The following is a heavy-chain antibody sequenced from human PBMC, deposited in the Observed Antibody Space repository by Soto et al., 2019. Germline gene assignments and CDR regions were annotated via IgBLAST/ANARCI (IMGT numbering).Heavy chain of an antibody. CDR2: IYYSGST. J-gene: IGHJ3*02. CDR3: ARDRGPLLWFGEDI. D-gene: IGHD3-10*01. CDR1: GGSVSSGSYY. Sequence: QVQLQESGPGLVKPSETLSLTCTVSGGSVSSGSYYWSWIRQPPGKGLEWIGYIYYSGSTNYNPSLKSRATLSVDRAKHQSTRRPSSVTDADTDVYYWARDRGPLLWFGEDIWAQTRMVTVSS. V-gene: IGHV4-61*01.